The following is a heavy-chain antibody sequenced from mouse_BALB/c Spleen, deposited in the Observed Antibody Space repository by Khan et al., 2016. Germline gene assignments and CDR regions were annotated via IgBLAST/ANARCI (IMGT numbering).Heavy chain of an antibody. CDR1: GYAFSGYW. Sequence: QVQPQQSGAELVRPGSSVKISCKASGYAFSGYWMNWVKQRPGQGLEWIGQIYPGDGDTNYNGKFKGKATLTADKSSSTAYMQLSSLTSEDSAVYFCARGTPFASWGQGTLVTVSA. CDR3: ARGTPFAS. J-gene: IGHJ3*01. D-gene: IGHD2-14*01. CDR2: IYPGDGDT. V-gene: IGHV1-80*01.